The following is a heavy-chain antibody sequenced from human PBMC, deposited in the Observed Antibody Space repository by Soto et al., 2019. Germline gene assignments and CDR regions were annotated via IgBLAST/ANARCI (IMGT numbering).Heavy chain of an antibody. D-gene: IGHD1-1*01. V-gene: IGHV3-33*01. J-gene: IGHJ4*02. Sequence: GGSLRLSCAASGFIFSGYAMHWVRQAPGKGLEWVAVIWYDGSNKYYADSVEGRFAISRDNSKRKLHLQMNSLRAEDTAVYYCARDRGDGYNFGPLDYWGQGSLVTVSS. CDR2: IWYDGSNK. CDR1: GFIFSGYA. CDR3: ARDRGDGYNFGPLDY.